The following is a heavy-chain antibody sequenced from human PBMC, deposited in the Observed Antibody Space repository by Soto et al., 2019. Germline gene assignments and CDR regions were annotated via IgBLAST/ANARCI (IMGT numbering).Heavy chain of an antibody. CDR3: AKGSIEYSASVDN. D-gene: IGHD4-4*01. J-gene: IGHJ4*02. Sequence: DVQLLDSGGGLVQPGGSLRLSCAASGFSFSSYAMVWVRQAPGKGLEWVSVISARGGSSYFADSVKGRFTISRDNSKNVLSPEMNSLRAEDTAIYFCAKGSIEYSASVDNWGQGTLVLVSS. CDR1: GFSFSSYA. V-gene: IGHV3-23*01. CDR2: ISARGGSS.